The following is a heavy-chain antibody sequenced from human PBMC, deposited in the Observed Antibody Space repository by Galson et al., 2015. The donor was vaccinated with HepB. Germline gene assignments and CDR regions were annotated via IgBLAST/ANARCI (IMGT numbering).Heavy chain of an antibody. Sequence: CAISGDSVSSTSAAWNWIRQSPSRGLEWLGRTYYRSKWYNDYAVSVRSRVSINADTSKNQFSLQLNSVTPDDTAVYYCARDWQQPGNWFDPWGQRTLVTVSS. V-gene: IGHV6-1*01. CDR3: ARDWQQPGNWFDP. CDR1: GDSVSSTSAA. J-gene: IGHJ5*02. CDR2: TYYRSKWYN. D-gene: IGHD6-13*01.